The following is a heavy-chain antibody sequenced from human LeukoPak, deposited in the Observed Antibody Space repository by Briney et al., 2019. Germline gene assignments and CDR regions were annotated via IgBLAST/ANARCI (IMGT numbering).Heavy chain of an antibody. CDR2: IYTSGST. CDR1: GGSISSYY. J-gene: IGHJ3*02. Sequence: PSETLSLTCTVSGGSISSYYWSWIRQPAGKGLEWIGRIYTSGSTNYNPSLKSRVTMSVDTSKNQFSLKLSSVTAADTAVYYCARVRRAAAGIFAFDIWGQGTMVTVSS. D-gene: IGHD6-13*01. V-gene: IGHV4-4*07. CDR3: ARVRRAAAGIFAFDI.